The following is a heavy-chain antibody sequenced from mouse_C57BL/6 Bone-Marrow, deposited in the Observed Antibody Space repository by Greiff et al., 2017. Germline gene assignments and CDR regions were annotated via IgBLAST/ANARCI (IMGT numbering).Heavy chain of an antibody. CDR2: IDPEDGET. D-gene: IGHD1-1*01. J-gene: IGHJ1*03. V-gene: IGHV14-2*01. CDR1: GFNIKDYY. Sequence: VQLQQSGAELVKPGASVKLSCTASGFNIKDYYMHWVKQRTEQCLEWIGRIDPEDGETKYATKFQGKATITADTASNTAYLQLSSLTSEDTAVYSWARDTTSHSPSYWYFDVWGTGTTVTVSA. CDR3: ARDTTSHSPSYWYFDV.